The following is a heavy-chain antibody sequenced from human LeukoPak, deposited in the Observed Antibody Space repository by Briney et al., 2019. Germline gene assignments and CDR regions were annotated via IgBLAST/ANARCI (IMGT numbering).Heavy chain of an antibody. Sequence: GGSLRVSCAASGFTFSSYWMSGVRQAPGEGLEGVANIKQDGSEKYYVDSVKGRFTISSDNAKNSLYLQMNSLRAEDTAVYYCARDVYCSGGSCYRYYYYYMDVWGKGTTVTVSS. V-gene: IGHV3-7*01. D-gene: IGHD2-15*01. CDR1: GFTFSSYW. CDR3: ARDVYCSGGSCYRYYYYYMDV. CDR2: IKQDGSEK. J-gene: IGHJ6*03.